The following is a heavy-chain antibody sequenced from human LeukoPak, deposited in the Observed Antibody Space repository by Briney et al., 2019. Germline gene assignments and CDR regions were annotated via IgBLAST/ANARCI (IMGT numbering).Heavy chain of an antibody. J-gene: IGHJ5*02. CDR2: INHSGST. CDR3: ARRFGIVVVVAAREEVSSWFDP. D-gene: IGHD2-15*01. Sequence: PSETLSLTCAVSGGSFSSSYWSWIRQPPGKGLEWIGEINHSGSTNYNPSLKSRVTISVDTSKNQFSLKLSSVTAADTAVYYCARRFGIVVVVAAREEVSSWFDPWGQGTLVTVSS. CDR1: GGSFSSSY. V-gene: IGHV4-34*01.